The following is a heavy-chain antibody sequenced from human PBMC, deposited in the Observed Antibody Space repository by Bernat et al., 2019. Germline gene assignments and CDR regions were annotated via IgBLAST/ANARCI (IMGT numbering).Heavy chain of an antibody. CDR3: ARGYGPEN. V-gene: IGHV3-7*03. D-gene: IGHD2-8*02. J-gene: IGHJ1*01. CDR1: GFSFSGIW. CDR2: IKQDGSVQ. Sequence: EVQLVESGGALVQPGGSLILSCVGSGFSFSGIWMTWVRQAPWKGLEWVANIKQDGSVQHYVDSVKGRFIISRDNTKNSLFLQMNSMRVDDTAVYYCARGYGPENWGQGTLVTVSS.